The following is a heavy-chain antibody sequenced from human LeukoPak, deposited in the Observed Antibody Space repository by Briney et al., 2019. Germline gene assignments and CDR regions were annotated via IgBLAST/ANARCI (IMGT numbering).Heavy chain of an antibody. CDR2: IYSGGGT. CDR3: ARDRYCSSSSCYHYGMDV. CDR1: GFTFSNYS. J-gene: IGHJ6*02. D-gene: IGHD2-2*01. Sequence: PGGSLRLSCGASGFTFSNYSMNWVRQAPGKGLEWVSVIYSGGGTSYADSVKGRFIISRDNSKNTLYLQMNSLRAEDTAVYYCARDRYCSSSSCYHYGMDVWGQGTTVTVSS. V-gene: IGHV3-53*01.